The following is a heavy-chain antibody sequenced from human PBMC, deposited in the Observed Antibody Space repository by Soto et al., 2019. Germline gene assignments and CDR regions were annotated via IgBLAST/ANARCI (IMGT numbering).Heavy chain of an antibody. D-gene: IGHD2-15*01. CDR1: GGTFSGYA. Sequence: SVKVSCKASGGTFSGYAISWVRQAPGQGLEGMGGIIPIFGTANYAQKFQGRVTITADESTSTAYMELSSLRSEDTAVYYCARVIGYCSGGSCYAGYGMDVWGQGTTVTVSS. CDR2: IIPIFGTA. V-gene: IGHV1-69*13. J-gene: IGHJ6*02. CDR3: ARVIGYCSGGSCYAGYGMDV.